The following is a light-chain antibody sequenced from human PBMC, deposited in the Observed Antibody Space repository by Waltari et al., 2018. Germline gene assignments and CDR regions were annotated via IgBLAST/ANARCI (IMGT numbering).Light chain of an antibody. Sequence: DIQMTQSPSSLSASVGDRVTITCQASQSISSYLNWYQQKPGKVPNLLTYAASSLQSGVPSRFSGSGSGTDFTLTISSLQPEDFATYYCQQSYSTPRTFGGGTKVEIK. CDR2: AAS. CDR1: QSISSY. V-gene: IGKV1-39*01. CDR3: QQSYSTPRT. J-gene: IGKJ4*01.